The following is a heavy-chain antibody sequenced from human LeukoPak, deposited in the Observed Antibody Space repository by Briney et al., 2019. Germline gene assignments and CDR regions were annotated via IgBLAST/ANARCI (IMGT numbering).Heavy chain of an antibody. CDR2: ISSSGSNI. Sequence: GGPLSLLCAASGFTHSDYYMSWIRQAPGKGLAGVSYISSSGSNIYYADPVKGRFTISRDNAKNSLYLQMNSLRAEDTVVYYCARERASYGDYDYWGQGTLVTVSS. J-gene: IGHJ4*02. CDR3: ARERASYGDYDY. CDR1: GFTHSDYY. D-gene: IGHD4-17*01. V-gene: IGHV3-11*01.